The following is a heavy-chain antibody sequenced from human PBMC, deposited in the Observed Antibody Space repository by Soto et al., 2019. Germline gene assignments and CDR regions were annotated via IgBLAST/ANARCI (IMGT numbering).Heavy chain of an antibody. V-gene: IGHV4-39*01. CDR1: GGSISSSSYY. D-gene: IGHD1-1*01. J-gene: IGHJ5*02. Sequence: QLQLQESGPGLVKPSETLSLTCTVSGGSISSSSYYWGWIRQPPGKGLEWIGSIYYSGSTYYNPSLKSRVTISVDTSKNQFSLKLSSVTAADTAVYYCARRMLEPRAWFDPWGQGTLVTVSS. CDR2: IYYSGST. CDR3: ARRMLEPRAWFDP.